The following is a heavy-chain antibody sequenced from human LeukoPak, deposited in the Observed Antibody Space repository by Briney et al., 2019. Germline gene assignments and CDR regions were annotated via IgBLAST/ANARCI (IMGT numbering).Heavy chain of an antibody. CDR3: AREEGNGSGSYFYYYYMDV. CDR1: GYSISSGYY. CDR2: IYHSGST. D-gene: IGHD3-10*01. J-gene: IGHJ6*03. V-gene: IGHV4-38-2*02. Sequence: SETLSLTCTVSGYSISSGYYWGWIRQPPGKGLEWIGSIYHSGSTYYNPSLKSRVTISVDTSKNQFSLKLSSVIAADTAVYYCAREEGNGSGSYFYYYYMDVWGKGTTVTVSS.